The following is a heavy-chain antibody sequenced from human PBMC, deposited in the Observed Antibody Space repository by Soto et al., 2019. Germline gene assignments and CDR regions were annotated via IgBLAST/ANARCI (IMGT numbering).Heavy chain of an antibody. CDR2: IIPIFGTA. CDR3: ASYYDSSGAIDAFDI. D-gene: IGHD3-22*01. J-gene: IGHJ3*02. V-gene: IGHV1-69*06. Sequence: SVKVSCKASGGTFSSYAISWVRQAPGQGLEWVGGIIPIFGTANYAQKFQGRVTITADKSTSTAYMELSSLRSEDTAVYYCASYYDSSGAIDAFDIWGQGTMVTVSS. CDR1: GGTFSSYA.